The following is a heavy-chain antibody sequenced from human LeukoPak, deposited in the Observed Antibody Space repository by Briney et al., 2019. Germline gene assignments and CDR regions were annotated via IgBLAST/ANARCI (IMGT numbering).Heavy chain of an antibody. CDR3: ASELRRQPH. CDR2: ISGSGAST. V-gene: IGHV3-23*01. CDR1: GFTFSSYA. Sequence: GGSLRLSCAASGFTFSSYAMTWVRQAPGKGLEWVSAISGSGASTYYADSVKGRFTISRDNSQKTVFLQMNSLRVEDTAVYYCASELRRQPHWGQGTLVTVSS. D-gene: IGHD4-23*01. J-gene: IGHJ4*02.